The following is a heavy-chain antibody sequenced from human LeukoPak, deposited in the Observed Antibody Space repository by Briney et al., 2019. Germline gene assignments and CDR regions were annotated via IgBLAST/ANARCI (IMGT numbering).Heavy chain of an antibody. CDR3: ARGPFSSSWSEFDY. CDR2: ISGDSRYI. J-gene: IGHJ4*02. D-gene: IGHD6-13*01. V-gene: IGHV3-21*06. CDR1: GFTFSDYS. Sequence: PGGSLTLSCAASGFTFSDYSQNWVRQAPGKGLEWVSCISGDSRYIYYADSLKGRSTISRDNAQNSLYLHMNNLRAEDTAVYYCARGPFSSSWSEFDYWGQGTLVTVSS.